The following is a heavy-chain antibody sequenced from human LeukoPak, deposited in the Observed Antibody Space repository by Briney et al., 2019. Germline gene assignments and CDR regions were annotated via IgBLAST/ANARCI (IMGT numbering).Heavy chain of an antibody. D-gene: IGHD3-10*01. Sequence: PGGSLRLSCAASGFTFSIYSMNWVRQAPGKGLEWVSSISSSSSYIYYADSVTGRFTISRDNAKNSLYLQMNSLRAEDPAVYYCARDGSGRGWFDPWGQGTLVTVSS. J-gene: IGHJ5*02. CDR2: ISSSSSYI. CDR1: GFTFSIYS. V-gene: IGHV3-21*01. CDR3: ARDGSGRGWFDP.